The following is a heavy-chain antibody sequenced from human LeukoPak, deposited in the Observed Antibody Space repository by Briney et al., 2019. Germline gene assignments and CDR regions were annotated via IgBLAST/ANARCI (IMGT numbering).Heavy chain of an antibody. D-gene: IGHD6-6*01. CDR1: GFIFSTYA. CDR3: AKSLPPYSSSTLALYYFDY. CDR2: IGGSGGST. V-gene: IGHV3-23*01. Sequence: GGSLRLSCVASGFIFSTYAMTWVRQAPGKGLEWVSAIGGSGGSTYYADSVKGRFTISRDNFKNTLYLQMNSLRAEDTAVYYCAKSLPPYSSSTLALYYFDYWGQGTLVTVSS. J-gene: IGHJ4*02.